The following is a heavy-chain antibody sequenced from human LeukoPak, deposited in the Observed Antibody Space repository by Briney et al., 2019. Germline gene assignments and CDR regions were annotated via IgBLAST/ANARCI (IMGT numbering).Heavy chain of an antibody. J-gene: IGHJ4*02. Sequence: PSETLSLTCTVSGGSIINYHWSWIRQPAGKGLKWIGRIHSSGATDYSPSLKSRVTISLDKSKSHFSLKLSSVTAADTAIYYCAREDSAAYCTSTNCFGFDYWGQGTLVTVSS. D-gene: IGHD2-2*01. V-gene: IGHV4-4*07. CDR2: IHSSGAT. CDR3: AREDSAAYCTSTNCFGFDY. CDR1: GGSIINYH.